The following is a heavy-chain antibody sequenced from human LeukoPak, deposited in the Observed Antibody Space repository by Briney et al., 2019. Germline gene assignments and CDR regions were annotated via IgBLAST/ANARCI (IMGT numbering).Heavy chain of an antibody. CDR3: AREQAQYPQHDRIDV. CDR2: IYYSGST. J-gene: IGHJ6*03. CDR1: GGHLTLLQ. D-gene: IGHD1-1*01. V-gene: IGHV4-59*11. Sequence: SETLSLTCTVSGGHLTLLQWLWLRQPPGKGLEWIGYIYYSGSTNYNPSLKSRVTISVATSKSQFSLKLSSVSAAYTAQYDSAREQAQYPQHDRIDVWGKGTTVTVSS.